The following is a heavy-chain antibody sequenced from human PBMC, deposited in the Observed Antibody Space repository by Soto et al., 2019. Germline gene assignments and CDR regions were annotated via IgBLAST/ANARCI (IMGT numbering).Heavy chain of an antibody. CDR1: GFTFSSYA. J-gene: IGHJ4*02. Sequence: GGSLRLSCSASGFTFSSYAMSWVRQAPGKGLEWVSAISGSGGSTYYADSVKGRFTISRDNSKNTLYLQMNSLRAEDTAVYYCAKGYDSSGYYYVLYWGQGTLVTVSS. CDR2: ISGSGGST. V-gene: IGHV3-23*01. CDR3: AKGYDSSGYYYVLY. D-gene: IGHD3-22*01.